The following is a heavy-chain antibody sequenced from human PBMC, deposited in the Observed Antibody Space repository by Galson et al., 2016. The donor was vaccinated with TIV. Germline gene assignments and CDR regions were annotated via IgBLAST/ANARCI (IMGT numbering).Heavy chain of an antibody. CDR1: GVTFSIYS. D-gene: IGHD5-24*01. Sequence: SLRLSCAASGVTFSIYSMNWVRQAPGKGLEWVAYISETSAYIYYADSVKGRFTISRDNAKNSLYLQMNSLRAEDTAVYYCARGPHHDGANFDYWAQGTLVTVSS. CDR2: ISETSAYI. J-gene: IGHJ4*02. V-gene: IGHV3-21*01. CDR3: ARGPHHDGANFDY.